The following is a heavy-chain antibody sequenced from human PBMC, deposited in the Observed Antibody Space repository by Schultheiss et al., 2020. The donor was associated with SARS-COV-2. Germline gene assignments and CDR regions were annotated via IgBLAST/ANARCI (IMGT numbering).Heavy chain of an antibody. V-gene: IGHV3-9*01. J-gene: IGHJ4*02. CDR2: ISWNSGSI. Sequence: LRLSCSASGFTFSSYAMHWVRQAPGKGLEWVSGISWNSGSIGYADSVKGRFTISRDNAKNSLYLQMNSLRAEDTAVYYCVRDYYGIDYWGQGTLVTVSS. CDR3: VRDYYGIDY. CDR1: GFTFSSYA. D-gene: IGHD3-3*01.